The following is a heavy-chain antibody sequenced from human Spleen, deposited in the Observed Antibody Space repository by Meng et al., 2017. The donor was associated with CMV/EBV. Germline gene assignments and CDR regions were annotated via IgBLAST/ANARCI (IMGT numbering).Heavy chain of an antibody. CDR1: GFTFSSYA. D-gene: IGHD1-26*01. V-gene: IGHV3-23*01. J-gene: IGHJ4*02. CDR3: TTVRPYPKKWELRGDY. Sequence: GESLKISCAASGFTFSSYAMSWVRQAPGKGLEWVSAISGSGGSTYYADSVKGRFTISRDNSKNTLYLQMNSLKTEDTAVYYCTTVRPYPKKWELRGDYWGQGTLVTVSS. CDR2: ISGSGGST.